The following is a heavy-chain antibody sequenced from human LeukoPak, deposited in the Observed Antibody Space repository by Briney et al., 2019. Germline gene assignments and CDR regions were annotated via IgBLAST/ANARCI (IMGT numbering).Heavy chain of an antibody. CDR2: TSYDGSQS. Sequence: GGSLRLSCVSSGFTFRSYGIHWVRQAPGKGLEWVAVTSYDGSQSHYAESVKGRFISSRDNSKNTLYLQMNDMRPEDTALYYCAKDRDYGDHDAFDVWGQGTMVFVSS. J-gene: IGHJ3*01. CDR1: GFTFRSYG. D-gene: IGHD4-17*01. V-gene: IGHV3-30*18. CDR3: AKDRDYGDHDAFDV.